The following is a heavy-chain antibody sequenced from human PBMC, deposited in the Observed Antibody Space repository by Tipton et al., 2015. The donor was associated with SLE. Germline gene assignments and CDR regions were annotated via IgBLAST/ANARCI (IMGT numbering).Heavy chain of an antibody. Sequence: TLSLTCIVSGASISSRAYYWGCIRQSPGKGLEWIGSVYDSGITYYSPSLKSRNTISVNTSNNLSSQDLSSVTAAATAVYYCALSMTAASGPFGYWGQGIVVTVS. J-gene: IGHJ4*02. D-gene: IGHD6-13*01. CDR3: ALSMTAASGPFGY. V-gene: IGHV4-39*07. CDR1: GASISSRAYY. CDR2: VYDSGIT.